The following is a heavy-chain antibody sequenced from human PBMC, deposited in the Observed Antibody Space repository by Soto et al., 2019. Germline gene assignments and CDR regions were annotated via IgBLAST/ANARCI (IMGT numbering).Heavy chain of an antibody. CDR3: ARDIYDSSGYYPKY. D-gene: IGHD3-22*01. CDR2: ISYDGSNK. Sequence: GGTVRLSCAASGFTFSSYGMPWVRQAPGKGLEWVAVISYDGSNKYYADSVKGRFTISRDNSKNTLYLQMNSLRAEDTAVYYCARDIYDSSGYYPKYWGQGT. V-gene: IGHV3-30*03. J-gene: IGHJ4*02. CDR1: GFTFSSYG.